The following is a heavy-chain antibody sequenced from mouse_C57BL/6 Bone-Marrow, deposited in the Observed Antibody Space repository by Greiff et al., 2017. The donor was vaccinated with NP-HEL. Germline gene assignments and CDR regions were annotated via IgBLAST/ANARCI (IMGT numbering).Heavy chain of an antibody. CDR2: INPNNGGT. J-gene: IGHJ3*01. CDR1: GYTFTDYN. D-gene: IGHD1-1*01. V-gene: IGHV1-18*01. Sequence: EVQLQQSGPELVKPGASVKIPCKASGYTFTDYNMDWVKQSHGKSLEWIGDINPNNGGTIYNQKFKGKATLTVDKSSSTAYMALRSLTSEDTAVYYCARGGYYGSSYEFAYWGQGTLVTVSA. CDR3: ARGGYYGSSYEFAY.